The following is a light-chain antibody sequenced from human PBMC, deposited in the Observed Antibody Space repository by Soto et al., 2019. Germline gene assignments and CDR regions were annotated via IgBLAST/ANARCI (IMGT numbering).Light chain of an antibody. CDR1: QSISSW. Sequence: DIQMTQSPSTLSASVGDRVTITCRASQSISSWLAWYQQRPGKAPKLLIYKASSLESGVPSTFSGSGSGTEFTLTISSLQPDDFATYYCQQCNSYPLTFGGGTKVDIK. CDR2: KAS. V-gene: IGKV1-5*03. CDR3: QQCNSYPLT. J-gene: IGKJ4*01.